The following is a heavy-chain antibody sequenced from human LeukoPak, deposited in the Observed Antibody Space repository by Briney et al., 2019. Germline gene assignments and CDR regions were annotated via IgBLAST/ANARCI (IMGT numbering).Heavy chain of an antibody. J-gene: IGHJ4*02. CDR2: INPNSGGT. D-gene: IGHD2-2*01. CDR3: ARDRLYCSSTSCSDIFDY. CDR1: GYTFTGYY. V-gene: IGHV1-2*02. Sequence: ASVKVSCKASGYTFTGYYMHWVRQAPGQGLEWMGWINPNSGGTNYAQKFQGRVTMTRDTSISTAHMELSRLRSDDTAVYYCARDRLYCSSTSCSDIFDYWGQGTLVTVSS.